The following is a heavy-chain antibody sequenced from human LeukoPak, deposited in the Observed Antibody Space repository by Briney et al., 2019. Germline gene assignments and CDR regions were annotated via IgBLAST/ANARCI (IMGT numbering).Heavy chain of an antibody. CDR3: AKDHSPRITMVRGESAIGD. CDR1: GFTFSSYS. D-gene: IGHD3-10*01. V-gene: IGHV3-21*01. CDR2: ISSSSSYI. J-gene: IGHJ4*02. Sequence: PGGSLRLSCAASGFTFSSYSMNWVRQAPGKGLEWVSSISSSSSYIYYADSVKGRFTISRDNSKNTLYLQMNSLRAEDTAVYYCAKDHSPRITMVRGESAIGDWGQGTLVTVSS.